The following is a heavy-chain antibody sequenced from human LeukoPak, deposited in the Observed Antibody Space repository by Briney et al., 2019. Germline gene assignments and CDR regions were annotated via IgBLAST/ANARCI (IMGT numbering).Heavy chain of an antibody. D-gene: IGHD4-23*01. CDR2: IYYSGRT. J-gene: IGHJ4*02. CDR1: GGSISSSSYY. V-gene: IGHV4-39*07. Sequence: SETLSLSCTVSGGSISSSSYYWGWIRQPPGKGLEWIGSIYYSGRTYYYPSLKSRATISVNTVNNEFSLKLGSVSGADSAVYYCARGPVVTPPGLFDYWGQGTLVSVSS. CDR3: ARGPVVTPPGLFDY.